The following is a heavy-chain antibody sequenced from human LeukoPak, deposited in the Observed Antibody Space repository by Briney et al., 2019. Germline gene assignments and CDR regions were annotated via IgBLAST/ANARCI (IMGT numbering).Heavy chain of an antibody. Sequence: PGGSLRLSCVASGSTFSSSWMSWVRQRPGKGPGWVANMNQDGSRKYYVDSVKGRFTISRDNAKNSLFLQMNGLRDEDTAVHYCTRDSQGSGTYSTDHWGQGTLVTVSS. J-gene: IGHJ4*02. V-gene: IGHV3-7*01. CDR3: TRDSQGSGTYSTDH. CDR2: MNQDGSRK. D-gene: IGHD3-10*01. CDR1: GSTFSSSW.